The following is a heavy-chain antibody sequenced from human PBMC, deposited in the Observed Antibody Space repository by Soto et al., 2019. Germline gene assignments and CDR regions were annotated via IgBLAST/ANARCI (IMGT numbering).Heavy chain of an antibody. V-gene: IGHV3-74*01. CDR2: IDFDGSIT. D-gene: IGHD3-16*01. J-gene: IGHJ4*02. CDR3: VRDGGFDFDH. Sequence: EVQLVESGGGLLQPGESLRLSCAASGFTFRNYWMHWVRQAPGKGLEWVSRIDFDGSITDYADSVKGRFTISRDNAKTTVYLQMKSLRADDTAVYYCVRDGGFDFDHWGQGTLVSLSS. CDR1: GFTFRNYW.